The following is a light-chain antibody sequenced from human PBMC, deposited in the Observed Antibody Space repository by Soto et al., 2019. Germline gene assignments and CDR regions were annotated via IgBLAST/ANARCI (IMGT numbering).Light chain of an antibody. CDR3: QQYGSSVFT. CDR1: QSLSSSY. J-gene: IGKJ5*01. Sequence: ELVLTQSPGTLSLSQGERATLSCRARQSLSSSYLAWYQQKPGQAPRLLIYGASSRATGIPDRFSGSGSGTDFTLTISRLEPEDFAVYYCQQYGSSVFTFGQGTRLEIK. V-gene: IGKV3-20*01. CDR2: GAS.